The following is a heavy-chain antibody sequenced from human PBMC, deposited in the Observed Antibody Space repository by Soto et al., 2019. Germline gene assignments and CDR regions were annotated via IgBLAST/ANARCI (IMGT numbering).Heavy chain of an antibody. V-gene: IGHV1-18*01. CDR3: ARVSARLPTNWFDP. CDR1: GYTFTSYG. J-gene: IGHJ5*02. CDR2: ISAYNGNT. Sequence: ASVKVSCKASGYTFTSYGISWVRQALGQGLEWMGWISAYNGNTNYAQKLQGRVTMTTDTSTSTAYMELRSLRSDDTAVYYCARVSARLPTNWFDPWGQGTLVTVS. D-gene: IGHD2-15*01.